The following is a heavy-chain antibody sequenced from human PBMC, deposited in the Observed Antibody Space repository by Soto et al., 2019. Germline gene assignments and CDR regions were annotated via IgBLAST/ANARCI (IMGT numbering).Heavy chain of an antibody. CDR2: ISGSGGST. J-gene: IGHJ6*02. Sequence: GGSLRLSCAASGFTFSSYAMSWVRQAPGKGLEWVSAISGSGGSTYYADSVKGRFTISRDNSKNTLYLQMNSLRAEDTAVYYCAKGVEKGGTSYGMDVWGQGTTVTVSS. CDR1: GFTFSSYA. CDR3: AKGVEKGGTSYGMDV. V-gene: IGHV3-23*01. D-gene: IGHD3-16*01.